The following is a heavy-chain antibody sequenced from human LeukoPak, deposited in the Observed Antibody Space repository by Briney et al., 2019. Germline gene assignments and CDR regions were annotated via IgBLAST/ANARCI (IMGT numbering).Heavy chain of an antibody. CDR1: EFSFSTYW. J-gene: IGHJ6*03. CDR2: IKEDGTEK. V-gene: IGHV3-7*01. CDR3: ARSPAGDAWPPAYYMDV. Sequence: GGSLRLSCAASEFSFSTYWMSWVRQAPGKGLEWVANIKEDGTEKYYVGSVKGRFTISRDNAKKSLYLQMNSLRDDDTAVYFCARSPAGDAWPPAYYMDVWGKGATVTVSS. D-gene: IGHD3-10*01.